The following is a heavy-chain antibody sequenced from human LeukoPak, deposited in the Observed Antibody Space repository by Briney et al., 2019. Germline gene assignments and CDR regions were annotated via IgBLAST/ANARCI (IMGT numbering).Heavy chain of an antibody. D-gene: IGHD2/OR15-2a*01. CDR3: AREQSDAKIYRD. V-gene: IGHV3-7*01. CDR1: GFTFSSYN. Sequence: GGSLRLSCAASGFTFSSYNMNWVRQAPGKGLEWVANIKQDGSEKYYVDSVKGRFTISRDNAKNSLYLQMNSLRAEDTAVYYCAREQSDAKIYRDWGQGTLVTVSS. J-gene: IGHJ4*02. CDR2: IKQDGSEK.